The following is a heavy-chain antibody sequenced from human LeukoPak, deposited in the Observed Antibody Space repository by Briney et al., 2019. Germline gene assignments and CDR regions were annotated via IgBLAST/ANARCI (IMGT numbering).Heavy chain of an antibody. V-gene: IGHV3-7*01. CDR2: IKEDGSDK. Sequence: GGSLRLSCAASGFLFTSYWMTWVRQAPGTGLELVANIKEDGSDKYYVDSVKGRFTISRDNAKNSLYLQMNSLPAEDKAVYYCAKDLSWSGAGRGWVYYYCYNMDVWGKGTTVTVSS. D-gene: IGHD6-13*01. J-gene: IGHJ6*03. CDR1: GFLFTSYW. CDR3: AKDLSWSGAGRGWVYYYCYNMDV.